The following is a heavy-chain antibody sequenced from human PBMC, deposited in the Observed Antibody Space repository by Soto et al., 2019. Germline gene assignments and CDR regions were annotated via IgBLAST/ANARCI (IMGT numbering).Heavy chain of an antibody. D-gene: IGHD3-16*02. J-gene: IGHJ4*02. V-gene: IGHV3-23*01. CDR1: GFTFSNSA. CDR2: IGRTNNT. CDR3: AKVDAYSYRTDH. Sequence: GGSLRLSCGASGFTFSNSAMTWVRQALGKGPEWVSSIGRTNNTHYADSVKGRFAISRDNSQNTLYLQMNSLTAEDTAVYFCAKVDAYSYRTDHWGQGTLVTVSS.